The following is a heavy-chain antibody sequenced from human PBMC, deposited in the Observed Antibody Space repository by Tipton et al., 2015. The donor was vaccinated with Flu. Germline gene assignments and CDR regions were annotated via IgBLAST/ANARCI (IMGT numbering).Heavy chain of an antibody. CDR1: GYTFTSYG. D-gene: IGHD3-10*01. J-gene: IGHJ4*02. CDR2: ISAYNGNT. Sequence: QLVQSGAEVKKPGASVKVSCKASGYTFTSYGISWVRQAPGQGLEWMGWISAYNGNTNYAQKLQGRVTMTTDTSTSTAYMGLRSLRSDDTAGYYCARGAGEYYYGSGSYSNFDYWGQGTLVTVSS. V-gene: IGHV1-18*01. CDR3: ARGAGEYYYGSGSYSNFDY.